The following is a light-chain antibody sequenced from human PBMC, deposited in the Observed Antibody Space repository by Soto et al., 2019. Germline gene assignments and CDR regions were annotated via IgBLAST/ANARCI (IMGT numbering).Light chain of an antibody. CDR2: DAS. J-gene: IGKJ1*01. V-gene: IGKV3-20*01. CDR1: QSVGSSN. CDR3: QQYGYSRT. Sequence: EIVLTQSPGTLSLSPGERATLSCRASQSVGSSNLAWYQQKPGQAPRLLIYDASTRATGIPARFSGSGSGTEFTLTISSLQSEDFAIYYCQQYGYSRTFGQGTKVDIK.